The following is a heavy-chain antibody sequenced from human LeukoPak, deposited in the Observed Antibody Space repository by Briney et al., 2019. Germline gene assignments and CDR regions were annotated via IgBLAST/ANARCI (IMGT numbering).Heavy chain of an antibody. CDR2: IIPILGTA. V-gene: IGHV1-69*04. J-gene: IGHJ4*02. D-gene: IGHD5-18*01. CDR1: GGTFSSYA. CDR3: ARADTAMVIDY. Sequence: SVKVSCKASGGTFSSYAISWVRQAPGQGLEWMGRIIPILGTANYAQKFQGRVTITADKSTSTAYMELSSLRSEDTAVYYCARADTAMVIDYWGQGTLVTVSS.